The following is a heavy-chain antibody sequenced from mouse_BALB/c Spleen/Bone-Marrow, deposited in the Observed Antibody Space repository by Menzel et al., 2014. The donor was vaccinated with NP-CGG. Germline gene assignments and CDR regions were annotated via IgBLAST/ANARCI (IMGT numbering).Heavy chain of an antibody. V-gene: IGHV1-12*01. CDR3: AIGGSYGNYGRFAY. CDR1: GYTFTSYN. D-gene: IGHD2-1*01. Sequence: QVQLQQPGADLVKPGASVKMSCKASGYTFTSYNIHWVKQTPGQGLEWIGTIYPGNGDTSYNQKFKGKATLTADKSSSTAYMQLSGLTSEDSAVYYCAIGGSYGNYGRFAYWGQGTLVTVSA. J-gene: IGHJ3*01. CDR2: IYPGNGDT.